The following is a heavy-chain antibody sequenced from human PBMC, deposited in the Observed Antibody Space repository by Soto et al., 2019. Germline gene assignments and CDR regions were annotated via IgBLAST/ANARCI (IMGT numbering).Heavy chain of an antibody. Sequence: QVQLVQSGAEVKKPGASVKVSCKASGYTFTSHAMHWVRQAPGQRLEWMGWINAGNGNTKYSQKFQGRVTITRDTSASTAYMELSSLRSEDTAVYYCARDRRPAFWSAFDIWGQGTMVTVSS. CDR3: ARDRRPAFWSAFDI. CDR1: GYTFTSHA. V-gene: IGHV1-3*01. D-gene: IGHD3-3*01. J-gene: IGHJ3*02. CDR2: INAGNGNT.